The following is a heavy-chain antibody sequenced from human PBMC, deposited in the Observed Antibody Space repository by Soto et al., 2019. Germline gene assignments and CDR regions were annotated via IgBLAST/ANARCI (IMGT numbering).Heavy chain of an antibody. Sequence: QVHLVQSGAEVKKPGASVKVSCKGSGYTFTSYGITWVRQAPGQGLECMGWISAHNGNTDYAQKLQGRVTVTRDTSTSTAYMELRSLGSDGTAVYYCARGRYGDYWGQGALVTVSS. D-gene: IGHD1-1*01. CDR3: ARGRYGDY. CDR1: GYTFTSYG. J-gene: IGHJ4*02. V-gene: IGHV1-18*01. CDR2: ISAHNGNT.